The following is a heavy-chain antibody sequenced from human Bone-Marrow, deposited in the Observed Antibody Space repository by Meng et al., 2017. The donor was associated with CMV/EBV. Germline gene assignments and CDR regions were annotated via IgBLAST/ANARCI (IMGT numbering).Heavy chain of an antibody. CDR2: ISSSSSYI. Sequence: GESLKISYAASGFTFSSYSMNWVRQAPGKGLEWVSSISSSSSYIYYADSVKGRFTISRDKAKNSLYLQMNSLRAEDTAVYYCASNTWTDWGQGTLVTVSS. CDR3: ASNTWTD. V-gene: IGHV3-21*01. CDR1: GFTFSSYS. D-gene: IGHD3/OR15-3a*01. J-gene: IGHJ4*02.